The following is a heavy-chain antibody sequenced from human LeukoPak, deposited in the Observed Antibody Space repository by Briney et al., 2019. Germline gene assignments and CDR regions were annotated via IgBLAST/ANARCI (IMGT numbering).Heavy chain of an antibody. CDR3: ARSPSSGYYQQFNYYFDY. CDR1: GYSFTSYW. D-gene: IGHD3-22*01. V-gene: IGHV5-51*03. CDR2: IYPDDSDT. Sequence: KPGESLKISCKGSGYSFTSYWIGWVRQLPGKCLEWMGIIYPDDSDTRYSPSFKGQVTIAADKSTSTAHLQWSSLKASDTAMYYCARSPSSGYYQQFNYYFDYWGQGTLVTVSS. J-gene: IGHJ4*02.